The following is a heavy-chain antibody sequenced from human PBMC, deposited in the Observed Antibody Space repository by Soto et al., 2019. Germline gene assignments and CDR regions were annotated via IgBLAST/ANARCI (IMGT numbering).Heavy chain of an antibody. D-gene: IGHD3-10*01. CDR3: ASNNNYYGSGSYYYAIDY. J-gene: IGHJ4*02. CDR1: GGSISSSSYY. CDR2: IYYSGST. V-gene: IGHV4-39*01. Sequence: PSESLSLTCTVAGGSISSSSYYWGWIRQPPGKGLEWIGSIYYSGSTYYNPSLKSRVTISVDTSKNQFSLKLSSVTAADTAVYYCASNNNYYGSGSYYYAIDYWGQGTLVTVSS.